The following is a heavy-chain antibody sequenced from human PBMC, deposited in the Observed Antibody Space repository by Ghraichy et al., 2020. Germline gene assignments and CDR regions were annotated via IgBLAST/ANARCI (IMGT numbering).Heavy chain of an antibody. Sequence: GGSLRLSCAASGFTFSSYAMSWARQAPGKGLEWVSAISGSGGSIYYADSVKGRFTISRDNSKNTLYLQMNSLRAEDTAVYYCAKPPFGRGYYYYCMDVWGQGTTVTVSS. D-gene: IGHD3-10*01. CDR2: ISGSGGSI. V-gene: IGHV3-23*01. CDR3: AKPPFGRGYYYYCMDV. CDR1: GFTFSSYA. J-gene: IGHJ6*02.